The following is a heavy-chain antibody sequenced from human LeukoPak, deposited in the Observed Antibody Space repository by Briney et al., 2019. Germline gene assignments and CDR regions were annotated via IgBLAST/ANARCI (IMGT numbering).Heavy chain of an antibody. J-gene: IGHJ4*02. CDR3: ASGRRGIIAARLDY. CDR2: IYSGGST. Sequence: GGSLRLSCAASAFTVSSNFMTCVLQAPGKGLEWVSLIYSGGSTYYADSVKGRFTISRDNSQNTLYLQMNSLRAEDTAVYYCASGRRGIIAARLDYWGQGTLVTVSS. CDR1: AFTVSSNF. V-gene: IGHV3-66*01. D-gene: IGHD6-13*01.